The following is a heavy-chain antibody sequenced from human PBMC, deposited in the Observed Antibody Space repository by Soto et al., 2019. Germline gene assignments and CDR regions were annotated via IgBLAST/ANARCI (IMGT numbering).Heavy chain of an antibody. CDR2: IYYSGST. J-gene: IGHJ4*02. D-gene: IGHD3-10*01. CDR1: GGSISSSGYY. Sequence: PSETPSLTCTVSGGSISSSGYYWGWIRQPPGKGLEWIGTIYYSGSTHYNPSLKSRVTISLDTSKNQFSLNLRSVTAADTAVYYCASMGYHYGSGRYPLDYCAQGTLVTASS. CDR3: ASMGYHYGSGRYPLDY. V-gene: IGHV4-39*07.